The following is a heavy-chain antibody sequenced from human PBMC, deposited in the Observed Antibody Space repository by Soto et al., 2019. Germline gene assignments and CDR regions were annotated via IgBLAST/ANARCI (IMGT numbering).Heavy chain of an antibody. CDR1: GGSISSGDYY. D-gene: IGHD6-6*01. Sequence: SETLSLTCTVSGGSISSGDYYWSWIRQPPGKGLEWIGYIYYSGSTYYNPSLKSRVTISVDTSKNQFSLKLSSVTAADTAVYSCARESIAARYAIFDYWGQGTLVTVSS. J-gene: IGHJ4*02. V-gene: IGHV4-30-4*01. CDR3: ARESIAARYAIFDY. CDR2: IYYSGST.